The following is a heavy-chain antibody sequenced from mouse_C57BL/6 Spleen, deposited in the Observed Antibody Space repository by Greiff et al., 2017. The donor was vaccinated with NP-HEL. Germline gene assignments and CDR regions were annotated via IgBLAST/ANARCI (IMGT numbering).Heavy chain of an antibody. D-gene: IGHD1-1*01. V-gene: IGHV1-82*01. J-gene: IGHJ2*01. CDR2: IYPGDGDT. CDR3: ARSHDYYGSSYFDY. Sequence: QVQLKQSGPELVKPGASVKISCKASGYAFSSSWMNWVQQRPGKGLEWIGRIYPGDGDTNYNGKFKGKATLTADKSSSTAYMQLSSLTSEDSAVYFCARSHDYYGSSYFDYWGQGTTLTVSS. CDR1: GYAFSSSW.